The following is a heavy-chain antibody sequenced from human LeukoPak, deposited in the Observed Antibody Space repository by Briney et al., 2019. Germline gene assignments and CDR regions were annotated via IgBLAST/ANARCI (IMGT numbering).Heavy chain of an antibody. D-gene: IGHD3-10*01. CDR2: ISYDGSNK. V-gene: IGHV3-30*18. J-gene: IGHJ4*02. CDR1: GFTFSRYG. Sequence: GRSLRLSCAASGFTFSRYGMHWVRQASGKGLEWVALISYDGSNKYYADSVKGRFTISRDNSKNTLYLQMNSLRPEDTAVYYCAKGDPYGSGSYPVDYWGQRTLVTVSS. CDR3: AKGDPYGSGSYPVDY.